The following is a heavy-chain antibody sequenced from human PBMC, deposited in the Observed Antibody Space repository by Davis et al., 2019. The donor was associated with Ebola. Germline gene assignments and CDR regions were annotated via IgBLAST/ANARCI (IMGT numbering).Heavy chain of an antibody. J-gene: IGHJ4*02. CDR2: INHSGST. CDR3: ARDAPHNDFWSGYYFDY. D-gene: IGHD3-3*01. Sequence: PSETLSLTCAVYGGSFSGYYWSWIRQPPGKGLEWIGEINHSGSTNYNPSLKSRVTISVDTSKNQFSLKLSSVTAADTAVYYCARDAPHNDFWSGYYFDYWGQGTLVTVSS. V-gene: IGHV4-34*01. CDR1: GGSFSGYY.